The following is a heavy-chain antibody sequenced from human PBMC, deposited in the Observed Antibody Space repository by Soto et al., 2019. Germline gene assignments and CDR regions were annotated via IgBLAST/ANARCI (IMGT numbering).Heavy chain of an antibody. J-gene: IGHJ4*02. CDR3: ARVTRGYSYGYNNY. D-gene: IGHD5-18*01. V-gene: IGHV3-23*01. CDR1: GFTFSSYA. CDR2: ISGSGGST. Sequence: HPGGSLRLSCAASGFTFSSYAMSWVRQAPGKGLEWVSAISGSGGSTYYADSVKGRFTISRDNSKNTLYLQMNSLRAEDTAVYYCARVTRGYSYGYNNYWGQGTLVTVSS.